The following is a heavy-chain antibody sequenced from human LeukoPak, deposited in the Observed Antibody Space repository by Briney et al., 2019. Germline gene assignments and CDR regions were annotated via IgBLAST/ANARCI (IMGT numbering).Heavy chain of an antibody. J-gene: IGHJ4*02. CDR3: ARGDDIVDY. V-gene: IGHV4-59*01. D-gene: IGHD2-15*01. CDR1: GGSFSGYY. Sequence: SETLSLTCAVYGGSFSGYYWSWIRQPPGKGLEWIGYIYYSGSTNYNPSLKSRVTISVDTSKNQFSLKLSSVTAADTAVYYCARGDDIVDYWGQGTLVTVSS. CDR2: IYYSGST.